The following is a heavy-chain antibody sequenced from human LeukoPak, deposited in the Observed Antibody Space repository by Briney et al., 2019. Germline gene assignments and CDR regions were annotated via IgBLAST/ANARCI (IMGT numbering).Heavy chain of an antibody. CDR3: AREGGSYSNYFDD. Sequence: GGSLRLSCAASGFTFSSYWMHWVRQAPGKGLVWVSRINSDGISTSYADSVKGRFTISRDNAKNTLYLQMNSLKAEDTAIYYCAREGGSYSNYFDDWGQGTLVTVSS. CDR1: GFTFSSYW. J-gene: IGHJ4*02. V-gene: IGHV3-74*01. CDR2: INSDGIST. D-gene: IGHD1-26*01.